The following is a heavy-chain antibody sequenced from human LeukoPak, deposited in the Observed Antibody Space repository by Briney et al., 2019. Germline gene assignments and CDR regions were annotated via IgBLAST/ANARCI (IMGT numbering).Heavy chain of an antibody. V-gene: IGHV3-74*01. J-gene: IGHJ4*02. D-gene: IGHD6-19*01. Sequence: GGSLRLSCAASGFTFSSYWMHWVRQAPGKGLVWVSRINSDGSSTSYADSVKGRFTISRDNAKNTLYLQMNSLRAEDTAVYYCARAPRYSSGWYYDYWGQGTLVTVSS. CDR1: GFTFSSYW. CDR3: ARAPRYSSGWYYDY. CDR2: INSDGSST.